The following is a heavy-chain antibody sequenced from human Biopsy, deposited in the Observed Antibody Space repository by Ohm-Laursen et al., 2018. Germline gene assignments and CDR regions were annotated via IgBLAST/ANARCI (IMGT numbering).Heavy chain of an antibody. J-gene: IGHJ6*02. Sequence: SLRLSCSASGFSFSDYGMHWVRQAPGRGLEWVAVIWYDGTNKYYAESVEGRFTISRDNSKNMVYLQMGSLTVEDTAVYYCAKVHDSGYYYYSMDVWGQGTTVTVSS. V-gene: IGHV3-33*06. CDR3: AKVHDSGYYYYSMDV. D-gene: IGHD3-16*01. CDR2: IWYDGTNK. CDR1: GFSFSDYG.